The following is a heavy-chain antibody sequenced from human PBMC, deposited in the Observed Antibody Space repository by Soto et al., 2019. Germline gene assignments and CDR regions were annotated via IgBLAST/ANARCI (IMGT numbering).Heavy chain of an antibody. J-gene: IGHJ4*02. V-gene: IGHV3-23*01. D-gene: IGHD2-15*01. CDR2: ITAGGDST. Sequence: PGGSLRLSCTASGFTFGSYAMTWVRQAPGKGPEWVSAITAGGDSTYYADYVQGRFTISRDNSRTKLYLQMNSLRAEDTFVYYCAKVGVRYCSGGSCYFHYWGQGTLVTVSS. CDR3: AKVGVRYCSGGSCYFHY. CDR1: GFTFGSYA.